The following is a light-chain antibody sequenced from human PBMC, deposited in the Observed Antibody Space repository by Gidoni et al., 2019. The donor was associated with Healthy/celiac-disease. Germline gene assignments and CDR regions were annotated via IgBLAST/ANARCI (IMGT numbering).Light chain of an antibody. J-gene: IGLJ2*01. CDR1: SSTIGSNT. CDR3: AAWDDSLNGVV. V-gene: IGLV1-44*01. Sequence: QYMLMQPSPASGSPGPRVTISFSGSSSTIGSNTVNWYQQLPVTAPKLLIYSKNQRPSGVPDRFSGSKSGTSASLAISGLQSEDEADYYCAAWDDSLNGVVFGGGTKLTVL. CDR2: SKN.